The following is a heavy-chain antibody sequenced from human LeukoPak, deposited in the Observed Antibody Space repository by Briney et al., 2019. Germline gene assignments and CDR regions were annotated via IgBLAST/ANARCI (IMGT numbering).Heavy chain of an antibody. Sequence: SETLSLTCTVSGYSINNGFYWGWIRQPPGKGLEWIGSIYHSERTHYNPSLKSRVTISVDTSKNQFSLKLASLTAADTAVYCARRPIVGSTGFYFDPWGPGTLVTVSS. V-gene: IGHV4-38-2*02. CDR3: RRPIVGSTGFYFDP. CDR2: IYHSERT. D-gene: IGHD1-26*01. J-gene: IGHJ5*02. CDR1: GYSINNGFY.